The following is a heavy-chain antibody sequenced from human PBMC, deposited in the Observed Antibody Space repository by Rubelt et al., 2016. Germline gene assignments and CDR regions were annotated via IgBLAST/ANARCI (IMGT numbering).Heavy chain of an antibody. CDR2: VRFDGTRT. J-gene: IGHJ4*02. D-gene: IGHD6-19*01. Sequence: QAPGKGLEWVAVVRFDGTRTYYADSVKGRFTISRNNSKNTLYLQMNGLRAEDTAVYYCARDGSGWSAYWGQGTLVTVSS. CDR3: ARDGSGWSAY. V-gene: IGHV3-30*14.